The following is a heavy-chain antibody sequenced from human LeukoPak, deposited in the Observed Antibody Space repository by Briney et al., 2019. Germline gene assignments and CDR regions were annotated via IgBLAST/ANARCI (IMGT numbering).Heavy chain of an antibody. D-gene: IGHD6-19*01. CDR3: AKDLRSGWYYEGIDYFDY. V-gene: IGHV3-23*01. CDR1: GFTFSSYA. CDR2: ISGSGGST. J-gene: IGHJ4*02. Sequence: PGGSLRLSCAASGFTFSSYAMSWVRQAPGKGLEWVSAISGSGGSTYYADSVKRRFTISRDNSKNTLYLQMNSLRAEDTAVYYCAKDLRSGWYYEGIDYFDYWGQGTLVTVSS.